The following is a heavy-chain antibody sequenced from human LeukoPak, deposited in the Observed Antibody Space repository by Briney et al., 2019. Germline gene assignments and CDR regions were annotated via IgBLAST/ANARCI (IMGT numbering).Heavy chain of an antibody. J-gene: IGHJ5*02. Sequence: PSETLSLTCTVSGGSISSYYWGWIRQPPGKGLEWIGSIYYSGSTYYNPSLKSRVTISVDTSKNQFSLKLSSVTAADTAVYYCAREQGNWFDPWGQGTLVTVSS. CDR2: IYYSGST. V-gene: IGHV4-39*07. CDR1: GGSISSYY. CDR3: AREQGNWFDP.